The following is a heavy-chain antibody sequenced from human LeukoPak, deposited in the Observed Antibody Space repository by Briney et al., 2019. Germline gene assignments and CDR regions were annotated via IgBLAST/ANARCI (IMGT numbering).Heavy chain of an antibody. CDR1: GGSISSGGYY. CDR2: IYYSGST. CDR3: ARVYGRFSADI. V-gene: IGHV4-31*03. D-gene: IGHD3-10*01. J-gene: IGHJ4*02. Sequence: PSETLSLTCTVSGGSISSGGYYWSWIRQHPGKGLEWIGYIYYSGSTYYNPSLKSRVTISVDTSKNQFPLKLSSVTAADTAVYYCARVYGRFSADIWGQGTLVTVSS.